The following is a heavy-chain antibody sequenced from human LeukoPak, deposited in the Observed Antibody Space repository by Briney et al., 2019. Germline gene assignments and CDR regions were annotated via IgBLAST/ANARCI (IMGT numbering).Heavy chain of an antibody. Sequence: GGSLRLSCAASGFTFSSYWMSWVRQAPGKGLEWVANIKRDGSEKYYVDSVKGRFTISRDNAKNSLYLQMNSLRAEDTAVYYCARDQVAAATDYWGQGTLVTVSS. D-gene: IGHD6-13*01. CDR2: IKRDGSEK. J-gene: IGHJ4*02. CDR3: ARDQVAAATDY. V-gene: IGHV3-7*01. CDR1: GFTFSSYW.